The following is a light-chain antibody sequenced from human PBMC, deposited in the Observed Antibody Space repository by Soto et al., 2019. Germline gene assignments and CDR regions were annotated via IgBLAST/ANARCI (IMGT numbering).Light chain of an antibody. CDR2: VAS. CDR1: QSVISNS. Sequence: EIVLTQSPGTLSLSPGERATLSCRASQSVISNSLAWYQQKLGQAPRLLIYVASSRATGIPDRFSGSGSGTDFTLTISRLKPEDFAVYYCQQYGSSWTFGQGTKVEIK. CDR3: QQYGSSWT. J-gene: IGKJ1*01. V-gene: IGKV3-20*01.